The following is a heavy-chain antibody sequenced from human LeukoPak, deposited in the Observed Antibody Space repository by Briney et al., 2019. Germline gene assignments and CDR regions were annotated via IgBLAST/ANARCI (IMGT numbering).Heavy chain of an antibody. CDR3: LHCGGDCYSGLGPDY. CDR1: GGSFSGYY. CDR2: INHSGST. D-gene: IGHD2-21*02. J-gene: IGHJ4*02. V-gene: IGHV4-34*01. Sequence: PSETLSLTCAVSGGSFSGYYWSWIRQPPGKGLEWIGEINHSGSTNYNPSLKGRVTISVDTSKNQFSLKLSSVTAADTAVYYCLHCGGDCYSGLGPDYWGQGTLVTVSS.